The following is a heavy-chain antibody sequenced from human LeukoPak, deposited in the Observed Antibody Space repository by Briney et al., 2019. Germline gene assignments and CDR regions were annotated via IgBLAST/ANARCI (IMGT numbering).Heavy chain of an antibody. V-gene: IGHV3-21*01. Sequence: GGSLRLSCAASGFTFSSYSMNWVRQAPGKGLEWVSSISSSSSYIYYADSVKGRFAISRDNAKNSLYLQMNSLRAEDTAVYYCAGVIEWFGELAFDYWGQGTLVTVSS. J-gene: IGHJ4*02. CDR1: GFTFSSYS. D-gene: IGHD3-10*01. CDR3: AGVIEWFGELAFDY. CDR2: ISSSSSYI.